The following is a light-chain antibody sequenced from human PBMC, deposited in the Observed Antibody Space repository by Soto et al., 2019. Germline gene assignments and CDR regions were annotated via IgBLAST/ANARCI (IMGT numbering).Light chain of an antibody. CDR3: QQYNHYCA. CDR2: DTS. V-gene: IGKV1-5*01. J-gene: IGKJ1*01. Sequence: DVQMTQSPSTLSAYVGDRVTITCRASQNINGWLAWYQQKPGRAPKLLIYDTSSLESWVPSRFSGSGSGTEFTLTISSLQPDDFATYYCQQYNHYCAFGQGTKVDIK. CDR1: QNINGW.